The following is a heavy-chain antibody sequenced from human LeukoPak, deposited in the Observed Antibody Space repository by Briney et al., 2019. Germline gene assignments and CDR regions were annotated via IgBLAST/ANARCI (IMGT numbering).Heavy chain of an antibody. CDR1: GYTFTSYG. J-gene: IGHJ4*02. Sequence: ASVKVSCKASGYTFTSYGISWVRQAPGQGLEWMGWISAYNGNTNYAQKLQGRATMTTDTSTSTAYMELRSLRSDDTAVYYCARVLSSSWYSEFDYWGQGTLVTVSS. CDR2: ISAYNGNT. CDR3: ARVLSSSWYSEFDY. D-gene: IGHD6-13*01. V-gene: IGHV1-18*01.